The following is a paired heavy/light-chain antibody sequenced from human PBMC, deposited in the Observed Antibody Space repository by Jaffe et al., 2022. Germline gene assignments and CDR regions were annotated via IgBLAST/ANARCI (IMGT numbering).Light chain of an antibody. J-gene: IGLJ2*01. CDR2: DVN. CDR1: SSDIGTYNY. Sequence: QSALTQTASVSGSPGQSITISCTGTSSDIGTYNYVSWYQQHPGKAPKLMIYDVNNRPSGVSNRFSGSKSGNTASLTISGLQAEDEADYYCSSYTSDTDPVVFGGGTKLTVL. V-gene: IGLV2-14*03. CDR3: SSYTSDTDPVV.
Heavy chain of an antibody. CDR2: INPNTGGT. Sequence: QVQLVQSGAEVKKPGASVKVSCKASGYTFTGFYMHWVRQAPGQGLEWMGHINPNTGGTNYAQKFQGRVTMTRDTSINTAYMELRTLRSDDTAVYYCARGVSSFGSGRGRGDYWGQGTLVTVSS. CDR3: ARGVSSFGSGRGRGDY. D-gene: IGHD3-16*01. V-gene: IGHV1-2*06. J-gene: IGHJ4*02. CDR1: GYTFTGFY.